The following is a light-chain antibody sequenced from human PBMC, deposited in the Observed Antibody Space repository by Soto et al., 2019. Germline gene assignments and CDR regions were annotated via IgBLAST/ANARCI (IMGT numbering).Light chain of an antibody. J-gene: IGKJ1*01. CDR2: MAS. Sequence: DIQMTQSTSTLPASVGDRVTITYRASQRISCWLAWYQQKPGKAPKLLISMASRLERRYPSSFSCSESGTEFTLTISSLPPDDFATYPSEQYNSYSWTFGQGTKVNIK. V-gene: IGKV1-5*03. CDR1: QRISCW. CDR3: EQYNSYSWT.